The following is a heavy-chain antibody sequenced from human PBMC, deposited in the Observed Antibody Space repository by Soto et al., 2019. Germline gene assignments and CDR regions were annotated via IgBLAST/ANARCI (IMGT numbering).Heavy chain of an antibody. V-gene: IGHV1-69*01. CDR3: ATDGGMYGDYAGGWFDP. Sequence: QVQLVQSGAEVKKPGSSVKVSCKASGGTFSSYAISWVRQAPGQGLEWMGGIIPIFGTANYAQKFQGRVTITADESTSTAYMELSSMRSEDTAVYYCATDGGMYGDYAGGWFDPWGQGTLVTVSS. CDR1: GGTFSSYA. J-gene: IGHJ5*02. CDR2: IIPIFGTA. D-gene: IGHD4-17*01.